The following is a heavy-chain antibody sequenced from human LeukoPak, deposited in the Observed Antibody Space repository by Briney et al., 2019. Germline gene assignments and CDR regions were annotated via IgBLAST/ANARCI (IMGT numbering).Heavy chain of an antibody. Sequence: SETLSLTCTVSGGSISSYYWSWIRQPPGKGLEWIGEINHSGSTNYNPSLKSRVTISVDTSKNQFSLKLSSVTAAGTAVYYCARALYSSSWYGYWGQGTLVTVSS. CDR1: GGSISSYY. J-gene: IGHJ4*02. D-gene: IGHD6-13*01. V-gene: IGHV4-34*01. CDR3: ARALYSSSWYGY. CDR2: INHSGST.